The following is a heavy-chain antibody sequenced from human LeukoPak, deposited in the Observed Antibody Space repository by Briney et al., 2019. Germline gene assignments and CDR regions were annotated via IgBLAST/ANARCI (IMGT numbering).Heavy chain of an antibody. V-gene: IGHV1-2*02. CDR1: GYTFTAQY. D-gene: IGHD2-21*01. J-gene: IGHJ4*02. CDR2: INPNNGDT. Sequence: ASVKVSCRASGYTFTAQYMHWVRQAPGQGLEWMGWINPNNGDTKYAQSFLGRATMTRDTSTTTAYMELSSLRSDDTAVYFCASYPRSIPTPPFDYWGQGTLVTVSS. CDR3: ASYPRSIPTPPFDY.